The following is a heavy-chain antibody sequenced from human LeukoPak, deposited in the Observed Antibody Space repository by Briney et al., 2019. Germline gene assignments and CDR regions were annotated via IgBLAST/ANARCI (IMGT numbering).Heavy chain of an antibody. CDR2: IYQSGST. D-gene: IGHD5-24*01. V-gene: IGHV4-38-2*01. CDR3: ARARREMVDY. CDR1: GYSISSGYY. J-gene: IGHJ4*02. Sequence: SETLSLTCAVSGYSISSGYYWGWIRQPPGKGLEWIGRIYQSGSTYYNPSLKSRVTISVDTSKNQFSLNLSSVTAADTAVYYCARARREMVDYWGQGTLVTVSS.